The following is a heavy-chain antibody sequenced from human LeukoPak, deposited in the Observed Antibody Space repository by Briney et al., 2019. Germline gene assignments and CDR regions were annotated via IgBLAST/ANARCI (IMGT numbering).Heavy chain of an antibody. V-gene: IGHV4-30-2*01. D-gene: IGHD3-10*01. CDR2: IYHSGST. CDR3: TRGFGEFPL. J-gene: IGHJ4*02. Sequence: SETLSLTCAVSGGPISSGGYSWSWIRQPPGKGLEWIGYIYHSGSTYYNPSLKSRVTISVDTSKNQFSLKLTSVTAADTAVYFCTRGFGEFPLWGQGTLVTVSS. CDR1: GGPISSGGYS.